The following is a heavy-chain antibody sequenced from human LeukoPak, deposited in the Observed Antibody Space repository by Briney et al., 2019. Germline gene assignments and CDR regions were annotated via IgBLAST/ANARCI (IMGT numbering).Heavy chain of an antibody. J-gene: IGHJ4*02. D-gene: IGHD3-10*01. CDR3: ARGRGRWDYYWAY. Sequence: SETLSLTCAVYGGSFSGYYWSWIRQPPGKGLEWIGEINHSGSTNYNPSLKSRVTISVDTSKNQFSLKLSSVTAADTAVYYCARGRGRWDYYWAYWGQGTLVTVSS. CDR2: INHSGST. CDR1: GGSFSGYY. V-gene: IGHV4-34*01.